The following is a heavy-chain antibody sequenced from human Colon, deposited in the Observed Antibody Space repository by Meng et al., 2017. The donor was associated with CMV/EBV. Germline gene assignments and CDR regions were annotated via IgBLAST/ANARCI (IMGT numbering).Heavy chain of an antibody. J-gene: IGHJ6*02. D-gene: IGHD2-15*01. V-gene: IGHV3-30*04. CDR1: GFTFDSYA. CDR3: ARAGDTVEVSDPLRDNYYYYGMDL. CDR2: VSYHGTNK. Sequence: GESLKISCGASGFTFDSYAIHWVRQAPGKGLEWVAVVSYHGTNKNYADSVKGRFTISRDNSKNTVYLQMDSLRSEDTAVYYCARAGDTVEVSDPLRDNYYYYGMDLWGQGTTVTVSS.